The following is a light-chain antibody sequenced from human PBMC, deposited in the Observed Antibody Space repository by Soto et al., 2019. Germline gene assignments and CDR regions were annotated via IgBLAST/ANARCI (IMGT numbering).Light chain of an antibody. CDR2: TAS. CDR1: RGIGDR. J-gene: IGKJ1*01. V-gene: IGKV1-12*01. CDR3: LQVSSFPRT. Sequence: DIQMTQSPSSLSAVVGDRVTITCRASRGIGDRLAWFQQKPGKAPQFLIQTASNLQSGVPSRFSGSGSGTEFSLGINSLQPEDIATYYCLQVSSFPRTFGQGAKVEIK.